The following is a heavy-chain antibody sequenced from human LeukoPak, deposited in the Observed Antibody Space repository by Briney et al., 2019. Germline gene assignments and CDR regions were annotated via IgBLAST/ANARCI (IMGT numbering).Heavy chain of an antibody. V-gene: IGHV3-7*01. Sequence: PGGSLRLSCAASGFTSSSYWMSWVRQAPGKGLEWVANIKQDGSEKYYVDSVKGRFTISRDNAKNSLYLQMNSLRAEDTAVYYCARVYRSSSGYCFDYWAREPWSPSPQ. CDR3: ARVYRSSSGYCFDY. D-gene: IGHD6-6*01. CDR2: IKQDGSEK. CDR1: GFTSSSYW. J-gene: IGHJ4*02.